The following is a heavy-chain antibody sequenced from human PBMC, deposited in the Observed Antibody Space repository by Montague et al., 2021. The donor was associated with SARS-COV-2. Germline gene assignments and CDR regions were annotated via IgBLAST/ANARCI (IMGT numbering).Heavy chain of an antibody. CDR2: IFYTGST. CDR3: ARQAAGSYFYYGVDV. J-gene: IGHJ6*02. CDR1: GDSINTYY. V-gene: IGHV4-59*12. Sequence: SETLSLTCTVSGDSINTYYWNWIRQPPGKGLAWLGSIFYTGSTNXNPSLKSRVTISLDTSKNQFFLKVTSVTAADTAVYYCARQAAGSYFYYGVDVWGQGTTVTVSS. D-gene: IGHD6-13*01.